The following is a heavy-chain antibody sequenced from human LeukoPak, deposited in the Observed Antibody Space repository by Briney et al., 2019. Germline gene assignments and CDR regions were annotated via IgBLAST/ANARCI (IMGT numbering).Heavy chain of an antibody. V-gene: IGHV1-2*02. CDR3: ARGSIVGATFDYFDY. CDR2: INPNSGGT. J-gene: IGHJ4*02. D-gene: IGHD1-26*01. Sequence: ASVKVSCKASGYTFTGYYIHWVRQAPGQGLEWMGWINPNSGGTNYAQKFQCRVTMTRDTSISTAYMDLSRLRSDDTAVYYCARGSIVGATFDYFDYWGQGTLVTVSS. CDR1: GYTFTGYY.